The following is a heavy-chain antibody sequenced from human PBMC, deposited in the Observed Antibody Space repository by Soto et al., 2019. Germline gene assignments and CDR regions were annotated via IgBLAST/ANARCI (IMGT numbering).Heavy chain of an antibody. V-gene: IGHV1-2*04. CDR2: INPNSGDT. CDR3: ARQQSGLDY. Sequence: ASVKVSCKTSGYTITGYYMHWVRQAPGQGLEWMGWINPNSGDTNYAQKFQGWVAMTRDTSISTAYMELSRLTSDDTAVYYCARQQSGLDYWGQGTLVTVSS. CDR1: GYTITGYY. D-gene: IGHD6-13*01. J-gene: IGHJ4*02.